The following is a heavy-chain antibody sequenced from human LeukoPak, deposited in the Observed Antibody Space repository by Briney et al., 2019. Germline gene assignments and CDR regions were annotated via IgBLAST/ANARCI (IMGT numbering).Heavy chain of an antibody. CDR1: GGSISSSSYY. V-gene: IGHV4-39*07. J-gene: IGHJ6*03. D-gene: IGHD2-2*01. Sequence: PSETLSLTCTVSGGSISSSSYYWGWIRQPPGKVLEWIGSIYYSGSTYYNPSLKSRVTISVDTSKNQFSLKLSSVTAADTAVYYCARGAYQLLFYYMDVWGKGTTVTVSS. CDR3: ARGAYQLLFYYMDV. CDR2: IYYSGST.